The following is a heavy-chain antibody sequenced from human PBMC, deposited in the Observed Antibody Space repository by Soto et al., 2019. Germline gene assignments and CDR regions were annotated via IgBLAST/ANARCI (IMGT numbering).Heavy chain of an antibody. J-gene: IGHJ4*02. D-gene: IGHD3-10*01. V-gene: IGHV4-31*03. Sequence: QVQLQESGPGLVKPSQTLSLTCTVSGGSISSGGYYWSWIRQHPGKGLEWTGYIYYSGSTYYNPSHKRRVTISVDTSKHLFSLELDSVAAADTAVYYCARLYGSGSYRHDYWGQGTLVTVSS. CDR2: IYYSGST. CDR3: ARLYGSGSYRHDY. CDR1: GGSISSGGYY.